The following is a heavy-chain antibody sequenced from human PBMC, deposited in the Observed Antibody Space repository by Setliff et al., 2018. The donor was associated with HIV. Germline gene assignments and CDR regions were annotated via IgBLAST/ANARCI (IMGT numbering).Heavy chain of an antibody. CDR2: IYYSGST. CDR3: ARHGGYYDFWSGYRGTNWFDP. J-gene: IGHJ5*02. V-gene: IGHV4-39*01. Sequence: LSLTCTVSGGSISSSSYYWGWIRQPPGKGLERIGSIYYSGSTYYNPSLKSRVTISVDTSKNQFSLKLSSVTAADTAVYYCARHGGYYDFWSGYRGTNWFDPWGQGTLVTVSS. D-gene: IGHD3-3*01. CDR1: GGSISSSSYY.